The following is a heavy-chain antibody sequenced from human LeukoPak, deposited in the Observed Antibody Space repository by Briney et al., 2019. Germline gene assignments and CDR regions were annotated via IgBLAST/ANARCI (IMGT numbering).Heavy chain of an antibody. CDR2: IYHSGST. V-gene: IGHV4-30-2*01. J-gene: IGHJ6*04. CDR1: GDSISSGGYS. Sequence: PSQTLSLTCAVSGDSISSGGYSWSRIRQPPGKGLEWIGYIYHSGSTYYNPSLKSRVTISVDRSKNQFSLKLSSVTAADTAVYYCASRQLWSDYYYYGMDVWGKGTTVTVSS. D-gene: IGHD5-18*01. CDR3: ASRQLWSDYYYYGMDV.